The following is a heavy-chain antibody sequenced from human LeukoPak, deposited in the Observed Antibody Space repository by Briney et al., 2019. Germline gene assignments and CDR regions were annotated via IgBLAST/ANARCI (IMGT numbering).Heavy chain of an antibody. D-gene: IGHD1-26*01. CDR3: ARDSSGSSRPFDY. J-gene: IGHJ4*02. Sequence: GGSLRLSCAASGFTFSDYYMSWIRQAPGKGLEWVSYISSSGSTIYYADSVKGRFTISRDNAKNSLYLQMDSLRAEDTAVYYCARDSSGSSRPFDYWGQGTLVTVSS. CDR2: ISSSGSTI. V-gene: IGHV3-11*01. CDR1: GFTFSDYY.